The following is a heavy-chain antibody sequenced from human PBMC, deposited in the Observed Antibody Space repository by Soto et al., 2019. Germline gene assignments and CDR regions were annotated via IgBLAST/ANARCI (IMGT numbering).Heavy chain of an antibody. CDR2: IIPIFGTA. D-gene: IGHD1-7*01. V-gene: IGHV1-69*06. CDR3: ARGANWNSTRGHYYYYGMDV. Sequence: VASVKVSCKASGGTFSSYAISWVRQAPGQGLEWMGGIIPIFGTANYAQKFQGRVTITADKSTSTAYMELSSLRSEDTAVYYCARGANWNSTRGHYYYYGMDVWGQGTTVTVSS. CDR1: GGTFSSYA. J-gene: IGHJ6*02.